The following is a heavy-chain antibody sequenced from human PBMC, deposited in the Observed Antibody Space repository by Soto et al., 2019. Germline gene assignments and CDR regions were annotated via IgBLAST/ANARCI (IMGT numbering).Heavy chain of an antibody. J-gene: IGHJ4*02. CDR3: AHRPSYCSGGSCYSGFDY. V-gene: IGHV2-5*02. Sequence: QITLKESGPPLVKPTQTLTLTCTFSGFSLSTSGVGVGWIRQPPGKALEWLALIYWDDDKRYSPSLKSRLTITKDTSKNQVVLTMTNMDPVDTATYYCAHRPSYCSGGSCYSGFDYWGQGTLDTVSS. CDR2: IYWDDDK. D-gene: IGHD2-15*01. CDR1: GFSLSTSGVG.